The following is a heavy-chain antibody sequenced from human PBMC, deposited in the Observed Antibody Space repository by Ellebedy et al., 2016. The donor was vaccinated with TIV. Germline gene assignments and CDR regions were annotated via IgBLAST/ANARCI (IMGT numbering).Heavy chain of an antibody. J-gene: IGHJ4*02. D-gene: IGHD1-26*01. V-gene: IGHV3-7*01. Sequence: GESLKISCAGSGFTFSTYWMSWVRQAPGKGLEWVAGIRQGGSDKYYVDSVRGRFTISRDDAKNSLYLQMKSLRDEDTAVYYCATQWELYDWGQGTPVTVSS. CDR2: IRQGGSDK. CDR1: GFTFSTYW. CDR3: ATQWELYD.